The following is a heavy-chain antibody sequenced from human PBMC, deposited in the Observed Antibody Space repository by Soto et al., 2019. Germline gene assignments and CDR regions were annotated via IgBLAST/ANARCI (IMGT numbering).Heavy chain of an antibody. V-gene: IGHV3-33*01. Sequence: GGSLRLSCAASGFTFSSYGMHWVRQAPGKGLEWVAVIWYDGSNKYYADSVKGRFTISRDNSKNTLYLQMNSLRAEDTAVYYCARVRTAVSSWYIAAPPHYYYYGMDVWGQGTTVTVSS. CDR2: IWYDGSNK. CDR1: GFTFSSYG. CDR3: ARVRTAVSSWYIAAPPHYYYYGMDV. D-gene: IGHD6-13*01. J-gene: IGHJ6*02.